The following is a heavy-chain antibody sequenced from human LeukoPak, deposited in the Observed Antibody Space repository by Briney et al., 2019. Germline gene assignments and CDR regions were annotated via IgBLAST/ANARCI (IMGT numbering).Heavy chain of an antibody. CDR3: AENHHAGILTGLSYY. CDR2: IIPIFGTA. CDR1: GGTFSSYA. V-gene: IGHV1-69*01. J-gene: IGHJ4*02. Sequence: ASVKVSCKASGGTFSSYAISWVRQAPGQGLEWMGGIIPIFGTANYAQKFQGRVTITADESTSTAYMELSSLRSEDTAVYYCAENHHAGILTGLSYYLGPGNLVTVSP. D-gene: IGHD3-9*01.